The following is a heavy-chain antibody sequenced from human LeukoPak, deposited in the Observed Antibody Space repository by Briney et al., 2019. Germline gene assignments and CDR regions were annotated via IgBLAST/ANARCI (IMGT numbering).Heavy chain of an antibody. CDR2: INHSGST. CDR1: GGSFSGYY. Sequence: SETLSLTCAVYGGSFSGYYWSWIRQPPGKGLEWIGEINHSGSTNYNPSLKSRVTISVDTSKNQFSLKLSSVTAADTAVYYCARVVKKLVAPAAITVGWFDPWGQGTLVTVSS. J-gene: IGHJ5*02. V-gene: IGHV4-34*01. CDR3: ARVVKKLVAPAAITVGWFDP. D-gene: IGHD2-2*01.